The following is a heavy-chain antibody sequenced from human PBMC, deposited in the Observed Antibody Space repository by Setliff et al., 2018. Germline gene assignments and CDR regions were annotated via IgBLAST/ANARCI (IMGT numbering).Heavy chain of an antibody. V-gene: IGHV4-4*07. J-gene: IGHJ5*02. CDR2: VYSNVGT. Sequence: SETLSLTCTVSGGSINNYYWSWIRQPAGKGLEWIGRVYSNVGTNFNPSLKSRVTMSVDQSKNQFSLRLRSVTAADTAVYYCARLESLGDLSLYGLWFDPWGQGTLVTVSS. CDR3: ARLESLGDLSLYGLWFDP. D-gene: IGHD3-16*02. CDR1: GGSINNYY.